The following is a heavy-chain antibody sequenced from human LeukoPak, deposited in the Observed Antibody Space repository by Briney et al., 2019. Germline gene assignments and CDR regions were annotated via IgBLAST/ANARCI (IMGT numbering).Heavy chain of an antibody. Sequence: GGSLRLSCAASGFTPRTYSMRCVRHAPEKGREWVSYISSSSSTIDYADSVKGRFTISRDNAKNSLYLQMNSLRADDTAVYYCVRRRDFDIWGQGTMVTVSS. V-gene: IGHV3-48*04. CDR1: GFTPRTYS. J-gene: IGHJ3*02. CDR2: ISSSSSTI. CDR3: VRRRDFDI.